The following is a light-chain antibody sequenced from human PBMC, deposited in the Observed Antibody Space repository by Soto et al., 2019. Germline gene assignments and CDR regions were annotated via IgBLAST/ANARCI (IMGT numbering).Light chain of an antibody. Sequence: DIQMTQSPSSLSASIGDRVTIICQASQDINNYLNWYQQKPGKAPKLLAYDGSNLETGVPSRFSGSGTGTHFSFTVSSLQPEDIATYYCQQYDNLPITFGQGTRLEIK. J-gene: IGKJ5*01. CDR2: DGS. CDR3: QQYDNLPIT. CDR1: QDINNY. V-gene: IGKV1-33*01.